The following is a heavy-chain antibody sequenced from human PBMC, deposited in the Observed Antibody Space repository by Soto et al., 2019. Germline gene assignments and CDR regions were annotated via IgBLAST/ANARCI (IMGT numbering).Heavy chain of an antibody. Sequence: SETLSLTCAVYGGSFSGYYWSWIRQPPGKGLEWIGEINHSGSTNYNPSLKSRVTISVDTSKNQFSLKLSSVTAADTAVYYCARETGYSSGWSRYYYYMDVWGKGTTVTVSS. D-gene: IGHD6-19*01. V-gene: IGHV4-34*01. CDR3: ARETGYSSGWSRYYYYMDV. J-gene: IGHJ6*03. CDR2: INHSGST. CDR1: GGSFSGYY.